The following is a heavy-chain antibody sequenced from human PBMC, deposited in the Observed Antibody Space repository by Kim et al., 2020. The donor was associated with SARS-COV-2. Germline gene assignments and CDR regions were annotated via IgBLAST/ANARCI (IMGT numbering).Heavy chain of an antibody. CDR2: ISYDGSNK. J-gene: IGHJ6*02. CDR3: ARDGAKNYGDPLENYYYYYGMDV. CDR1: GFTFSSYA. V-gene: IGHV3-30-3*01. Sequence: GGSLRLSCAASGFTFSSYAMHWVRQAPGKGLEWVAVISYDGSNKYYADSVKGRFTISRDNSKNTLYLQMNSLRAEDTAVYYCARDGAKNYGDPLENYYYYYGMDVWGQGTTVTVSS. D-gene: IGHD4-17*01.